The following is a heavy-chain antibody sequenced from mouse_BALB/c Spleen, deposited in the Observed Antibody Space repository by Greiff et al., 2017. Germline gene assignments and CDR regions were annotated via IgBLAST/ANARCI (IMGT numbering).Heavy chain of an antibody. J-gene: IGHJ3*01. CDR3: AKGVTTVVRGFAY. D-gene: IGHD1-1*01. Sequence: VQLQQSGAELVRPGTSVKISCKASGYAFTNYWLGWVKQRPGHGLEWIGDIYPGSGNTYYNEKFKGKATLTADKSSSTAYMQLSSLTSEDSAVYFCAKGVTTVVRGFAYWGQGTLVTVSA. V-gene: IGHV1-63*01. CDR2: IYPGSGNT. CDR1: GYAFTNYW.